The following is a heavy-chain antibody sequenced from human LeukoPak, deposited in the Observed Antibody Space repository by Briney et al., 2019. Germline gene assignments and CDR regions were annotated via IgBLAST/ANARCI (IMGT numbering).Heavy chain of an antibody. J-gene: IGHJ4*02. CDR2: ISSSSSPT. V-gene: IGHV3-48*04. Sequence: GGSLRLSCAASGFTFSSYNMNWVRQARGKALEWVSFISSSSSPTYYADSVKGRFTISRDNAKNSLYLQMNSLRAEDTAMYYCVTLSSGIGNWGQGTLVTVSS. CDR1: GFTFSSYN. CDR3: VTLSSGIGN. D-gene: IGHD3-22*01.